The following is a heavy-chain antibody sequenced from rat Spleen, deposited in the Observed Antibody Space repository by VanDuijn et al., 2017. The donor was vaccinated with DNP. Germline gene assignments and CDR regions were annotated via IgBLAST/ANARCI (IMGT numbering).Heavy chain of an antibody. V-gene: IGHV5S10*01. CDR3: ATDTTVVPFDY. J-gene: IGHJ2*01. CDR2: IIYDGSRT. D-gene: IGHD1-1*01. CDR1: GFTFSDYN. Sequence: EVQLVESGGGLVQPGRSLKLSCAASGFTFSDYNMAWVRQAPKKGLEWVATIIYDGSRTYYRDSVKGRFTISRDNAKSTLYLQMDSLRSEDTATYYCATDTTVVPFDYWGQGVMVTVSS.